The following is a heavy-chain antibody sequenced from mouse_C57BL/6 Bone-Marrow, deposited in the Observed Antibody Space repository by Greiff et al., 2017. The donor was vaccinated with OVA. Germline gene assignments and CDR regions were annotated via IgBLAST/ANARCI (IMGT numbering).Heavy chain of an antibody. J-gene: IGHJ2*01. D-gene: IGHD2-4*01. V-gene: IGHV1-54*01. CDR3: AREEVYYDYGVDY. Sequence: VQLQQSGAELVRPGTSVKVSCKASGYAFTNYLIEWVKQRPGQGLEWIGVINPGSGGTNYNEKLKGKATLTADKSSSTAYMQLSSLTSEDSAVYFCAREEVYYDYGVDYWGQGTTLTVSS. CDR1: GYAFTNYL. CDR2: INPGSGGT.